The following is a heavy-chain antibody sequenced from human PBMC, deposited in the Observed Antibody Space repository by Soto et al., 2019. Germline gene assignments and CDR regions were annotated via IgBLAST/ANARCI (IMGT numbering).Heavy chain of an antibody. Sequence: QEQLVESGGGVVQPGRSLRLSCAASGFTFINYAMHWVRQAPGKGLEWVALISGDGSNEYYADSVKGRFTISRDNSRNTLYLPMNSLRADDTAVYYCARHLSHLKSGWFDPWGQGTLVTVSS. V-gene: IGHV3-30-3*01. J-gene: IGHJ5*02. CDR2: ISGDGSNE. CDR3: ARHLSHLKSGWFDP. D-gene: IGHD3-3*02. CDR1: GFTFINYA.